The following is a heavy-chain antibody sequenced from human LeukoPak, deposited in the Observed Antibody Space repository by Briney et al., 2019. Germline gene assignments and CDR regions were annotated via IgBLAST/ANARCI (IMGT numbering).Heavy chain of an antibody. CDR1: GGSISSYY. D-gene: IGHD6-6*01. CDR3: ARVDRSMAALDS. V-gene: IGHV4-59*08. Sequence: SETLSLTCTDSGGSISSYYWSWIRQPPGKGLEWIGYIYYSGSTNYNPSLKSRVTISIDTSKSQFSLRLSSVTAADTAVYYCARVDRSMAALDSWGQGTLVTVSS. J-gene: IGHJ4*02. CDR2: IYYSGST.